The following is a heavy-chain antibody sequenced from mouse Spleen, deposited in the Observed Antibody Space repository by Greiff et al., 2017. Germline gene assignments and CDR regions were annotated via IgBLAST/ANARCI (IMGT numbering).Heavy chain of an antibody. Sequence: VQLKESGPELVKPGASVKISCKASGYSFTDYNMNWVKQSNGKSLEWIGVINPNYGTTSYNQKFKGKDTLTVDQSSSTAYMQLNSLTSEDSAVYYCARSGDGNYPYYYAMDYWGQGTSVTVSS. CDR2: INPNYGTT. V-gene: IGHV1-39*01. D-gene: IGHD2-1*01. CDR1: GYSFTDYN. J-gene: IGHJ4*01. CDR3: ARSGDGNYPYYYAMDY.